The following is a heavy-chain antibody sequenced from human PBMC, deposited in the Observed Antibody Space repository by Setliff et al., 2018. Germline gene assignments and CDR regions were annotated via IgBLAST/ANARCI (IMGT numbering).Heavy chain of an antibody. V-gene: IGHV3-7*04. Sequence: GGSLRLSCAASGFTFSTYWMSWVRQAPGKGLEWVANIKQDGSDKYYVDSVKGRLTISRDNAKNSLYLQMNNLRAEDTAVYYCARGGYSYGYWGQGTLVTVSS. CDR3: ARGGYSYGY. CDR1: GFTFSTYW. J-gene: IGHJ4*02. D-gene: IGHD5-18*01. CDR2: IKQDGSDK.